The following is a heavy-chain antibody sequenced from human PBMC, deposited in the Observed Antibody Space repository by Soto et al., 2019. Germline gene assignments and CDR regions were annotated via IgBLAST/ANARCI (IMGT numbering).Heavy chain of an antibody. CDR3: AKGGVAAARGYFDH. CDR1: GFIFRNYG. V-gene: IGHV3-23*01. D-gene: IGHD6-13*01. Sequence: GGSLRLSCGASGFIFRNYGLSWVRQAPGKGLEWVSDISGSGSVTNYADSVKGRFTISRDNSNNTLSLQMDSLRAEDTAVYYCAKGGVAAARGYFDHWGQGTWVTVSS. J-gene: IGHJ4*02. CDR2: ISGSGSVT.